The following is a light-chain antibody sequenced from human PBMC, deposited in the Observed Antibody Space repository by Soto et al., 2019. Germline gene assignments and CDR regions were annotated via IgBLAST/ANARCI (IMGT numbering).Light chain of an antibody. Sequence: EIVLTQSPATLSLSPGERATLSCRASQSISTYLAWYQQKPGQAPRLLIYDASNRATGIPGRFSGSGSGTDITLTINSLDPEEFAVYYCQQRNNSPLTVGGGTKVEFK. CDR3: QQRNNSPLT. CDR1: QSISTY. J-gene: IGKJ4*01. V-gene: IGKV3-11*01. CDR2: DAS.